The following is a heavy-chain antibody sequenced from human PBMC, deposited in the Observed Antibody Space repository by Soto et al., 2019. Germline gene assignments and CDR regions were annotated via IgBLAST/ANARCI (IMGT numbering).Heavy chain of an antibody. V-gene: IGHV1-3*01. J-gene: IGHJ3*02. CDR1: GFTFTLYS. Sequence: QVQLVQSGAEVKKPGASVKVSCRASGFTFTLYSMHWVRQAPGQRLEWMGWINGGSGKTKYSQKFQGRVTIARDTSASTAYMEVSRLRSEDTAVYYCARYSGNYQDAFDIWGQGTMVTVS. D-gene: IGHD1-26*01. CDR2: INGGSGKT. CDR3: ARYSGNYQDAFDI.